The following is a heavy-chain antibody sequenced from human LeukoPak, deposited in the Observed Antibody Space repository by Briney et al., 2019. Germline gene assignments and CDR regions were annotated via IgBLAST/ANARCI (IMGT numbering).Heavy chain of an antibody. Sequence: ASVKVSCKASGYTFTGYYMHWVRQAPGQGLEWMGWINPNSGGTNYAQKFQGRVTMTRDTSISTAYMELSRLRSDDTAVYYCARRTNYYDSSDYRNWFDPWGQGTLVTVSS. CDR3: ARRTNYYDSSDYRNWFDP. D-gene: IGHD3-22*01. V-gene: IGHV1-2*02. J-gene: IGHJ5*02. CDR1: GYTFTGYY. CDR2: INPNSGGT.